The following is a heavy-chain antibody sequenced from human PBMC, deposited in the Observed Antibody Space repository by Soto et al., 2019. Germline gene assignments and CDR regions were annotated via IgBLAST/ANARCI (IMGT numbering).Heavy chain of an antibody. J-gene: IGHJ6*02. D-gene: IGHD6-19*01. V-gene: IGHV3-30-3*01. Sequence: QMELVESGGGVVQPGESLRLSCAASGFTFNYYPMHWVRQTPGKGLEWVAVISFDGSNKYYADSVKGRFTISRDNSKNMLYLQMNSVRPEDAAVYYCGRLPGALVAVLYIYPPDGREPLSDVDVWGQGTTVSVSS. CDR1: GFTFNYYP. CDR3: GRLPGALVAVLYIYPPDGREPLSDVDV. CDR2: ISFDGSNK.